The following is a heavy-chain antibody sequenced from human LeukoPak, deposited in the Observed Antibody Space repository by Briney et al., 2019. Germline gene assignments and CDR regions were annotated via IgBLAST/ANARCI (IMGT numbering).Heavy chain of an antibody. J-gene: IGHJ6*03. D-gene: IGHD3-22*01. V-gene: IGHV3-23*01. CDR2: ISGSGGST. CDR1: GFTFSSYA. CDR3: AKDGSYYYDSSGYYSGYYYYYMDV. Sequence: PGGSLRLSCAASGFTFSSYAMSWVRQAPGKGLEWVSAISGSGGSTYYADSVKGRFTISRDNSKNTLYLQMNSLRAEDTAVYYCAKDGSYYYDSSGYYSGYYYYYMDVWGKGTTVTVSS.